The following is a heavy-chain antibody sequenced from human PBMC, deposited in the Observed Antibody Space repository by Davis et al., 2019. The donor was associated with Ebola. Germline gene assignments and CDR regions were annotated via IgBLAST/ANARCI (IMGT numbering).Heavy chain of an antibody. CDR1: GYTFSDYG. V-gene: IGHV1-18*01. D-gene: IGHD1-7*01. CDR3: AAGTLYNWNYGYFQH. Sequence: ASVKVSCKASGYTFSDYGISWVRQAPGQGLEWMGWIRTSNGETKLAQNLQGRVTMTTDRSTSTVYMDLRSLTSDDTAVYYCAAGTLYNWNYGYFQHWGQGTLVTVSS. J-gene: IGHJ1*01. CDR2: IRTSNGET.